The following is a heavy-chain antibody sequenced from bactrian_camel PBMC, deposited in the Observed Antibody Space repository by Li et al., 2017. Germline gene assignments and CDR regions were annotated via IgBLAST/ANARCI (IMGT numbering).Heavy chain of an antibody. CDR3: AADTPPWISGDSCLWSYEYRH. CDR2: VDGSGAT. D-gene: IGHD2*01. Sequence: VQLVESGGGSVQAGGSLRLSCVASGSVTVTKDYEYYCMGWFRQATGKEREAIACVDGSGATIYADSVKGRFTISKGNAENILYLEMNNLKPEDSAVYSCAADTPPWISGDSCLWSYEYRHWGQGTQVTVS. J-gene: IGHJ4*01. V-gene: IGHV3S63*01. CDR1: GSVTVTKDYEYYC.